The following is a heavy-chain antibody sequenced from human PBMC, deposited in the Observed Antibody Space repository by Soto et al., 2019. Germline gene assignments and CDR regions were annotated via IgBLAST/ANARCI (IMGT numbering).Heavy chain of an antibody. CDR1: GYTFTSYG. CDR3: ATRSPAFDF. Sequence: QVQLVQSGPEVKKPGASVKVSCKTSGYTFTSYGIAWVRQAPGQGLEWMGWISPSRGNTNYAQKFQGRVPMTTDTSPSTGYMALTSPRSDDTAVYYCATRSPAFDFWGQGTLVTVSS. CDR2: ISPSRGNT. J-gene: IGHJ4*02. V-gene: IGHV1-18*01.